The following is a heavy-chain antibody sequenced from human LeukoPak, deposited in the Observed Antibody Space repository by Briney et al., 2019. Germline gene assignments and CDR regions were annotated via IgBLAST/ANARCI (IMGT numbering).Heavy chain of an antibody. Sequence: GGSLRLSCAASGFTVSSNYMSWVRQAPGKGLEGVSVIYSGGSTYYADAVKGRFTISRDNSKNTLYLQMNNLRAEDTAVYYCAREKFRLGSYYFDYWGQGTMVTVSS. CDR2: IYSGGST. CDR1: GFTVSSNY. CDR3: AREKFRLGSYYFDY. D-gene: IGHD3-9*01. J-gene: IGHJ4*02. V-gene: IGHV3-66*01.